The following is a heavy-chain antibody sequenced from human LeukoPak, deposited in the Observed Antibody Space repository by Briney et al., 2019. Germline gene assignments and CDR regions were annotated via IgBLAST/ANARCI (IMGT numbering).Heavy chain of an antibody. D-gene: IGHD6-19*01. Sequence: GGSLRLSCAASGFTFSSYAMSWVRQAPGKGLDWVSLISDSVGGTYYADSVKGRFTISRDNSKNTLYLQMNSLRAEDTAVYYCAKRGSSGWYHLDFWGQGTLVTVSS. J-gene: IGHJ4*02. V-gene: IGHV3-23*01. CDR2: ISDSVGGT. CDR3: AKRGSSGWYHLDF. CDR1: GFTFSSYA.